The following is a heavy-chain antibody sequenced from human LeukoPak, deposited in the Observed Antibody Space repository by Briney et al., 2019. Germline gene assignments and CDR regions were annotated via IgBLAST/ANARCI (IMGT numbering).Heavy chain of an antibody. CDR2: ISYDGSNK. V-gene: IGHV3-30*18. J-gene: IGHJ4*02. CDR3: AKGGWDRAYYYDSSGYYNDY. Sequence: GGSLRLSCAASGFTFSSYGMHWVRQAPGKGLEWVAVISYDGSNKYYADSVKGRFTISRDNSKNTLYLQMNSLRAEDTAVYYCAKGGWDRAYYYDSSGYYNDYWGPGTLVTVSS. CDR1: GFTFSSYG. D-gene: IGHD3-22*01.